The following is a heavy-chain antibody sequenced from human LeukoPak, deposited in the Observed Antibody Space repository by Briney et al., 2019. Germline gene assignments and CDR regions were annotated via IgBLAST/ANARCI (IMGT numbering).Heavy chain of an antibody. D-gene: IGHD3-22*01. Sequence: PSETLSLTCAVYGGSFSGYYWSWIRQPPGKGLEWIGEINHSGSTNYNPSLKSRVTISVDTSKNQFSLKLSSVTAPDTAVYYCARGGVCYDSSGYYWGQGTLVTVSS. CDR1: GGSFSGYY. CDR2: INHSGST. V-gene: IGHV4-34*01. CDR3: ARGGVCYDSSGYY. J-gene: IGHJ4*02.